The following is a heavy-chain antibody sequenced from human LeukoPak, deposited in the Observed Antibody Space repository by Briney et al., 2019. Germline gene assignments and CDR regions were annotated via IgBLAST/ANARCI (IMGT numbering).Heavy chain of an antibody. CDR1: GYTFTSYD. D-gene: IGHD2-2*02. J-gene: IGHJ6*03. CDR3: ARGGLIGYCSSTSCYSYYYYMDV. CDR2: MNPNSGNT. V-gene: IGHV1-8*03. Sequence: ASVKVSCKASGYTFTSYDINWVRQATGQGLEWMRWMNPNSGNTGYAQKFQGRVTITRNTSISTAYMELSSLRSEDTAVYYCARGGLIGYCSSTSCYSYYYYMDVWGKGTTVTASS.